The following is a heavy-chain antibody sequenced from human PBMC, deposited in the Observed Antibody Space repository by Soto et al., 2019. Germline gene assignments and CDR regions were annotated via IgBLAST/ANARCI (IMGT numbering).Heavy chain of an antibody. J-gene: IGHJ6*02. CDR3: ARAAWYDDHNHYNYYYYGMDV. D-gene: IGHD3-22*01. V-gene: IGHV4-34*01. Sequence: QVQLQQWGAGLLKPSETLSLTCAVYGGSFSGYYWSWIRQPPGQGLVWIGEINHSGSTNYNPSLKSRVTISVDTSKNQFSLHLSSVTAADTAVYYCARAAWYDDHNHYNYYYYGMDVWGQGTTVTVSS. CDR1: GGSFSGYY. CDR2: INHSGST.